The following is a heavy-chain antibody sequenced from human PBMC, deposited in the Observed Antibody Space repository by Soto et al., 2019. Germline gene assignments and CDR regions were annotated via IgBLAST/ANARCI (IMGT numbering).Heavy chain of an antibody. J-gene: IGHJ5*01. V-gene: IGHV4-34*02. CDR1: GGSFSGYY. CDR3: PRGLGFANRPLHS. D-gene: IGHD1-26*01. Sequence: QVQLQQWGAGLLKPSETLSLTCAVYGGSFSGYYWSWIRQPPGKGLEWIGEINHSGSTNYNPCPTSRVTTSVDTSTIQISLNLKSVTAADTAVYYSPRGLGFANRPLHSLRQVTLVTVSS. CDR2: INHSGST.